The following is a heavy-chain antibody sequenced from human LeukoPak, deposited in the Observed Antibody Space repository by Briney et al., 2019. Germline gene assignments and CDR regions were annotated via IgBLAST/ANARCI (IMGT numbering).Heavy chain of an antibody. CDR1: GFTFSGSA. CDR2: IRSKPNNYAT. CDR3: TLLDTGSRDY. Sequence: GGSLRLSCAASGFTFSGSAMHWVRQASGKGLEWVGRIRSKPNNYATAYAASVRGRFTISRGDSKNTAYLQMNSLKSEDTAMYYCTLLDTGSRDYWGQGTLVTVSS. D-gene: IGHD5-18*01. V-gene: IGHV3-73*01. J-gene: IGHJ4*02.